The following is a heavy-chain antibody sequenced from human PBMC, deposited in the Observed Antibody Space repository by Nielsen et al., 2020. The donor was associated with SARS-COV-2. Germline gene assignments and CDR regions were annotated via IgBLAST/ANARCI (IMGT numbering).Heavy chain of an antibody. CDR2: INHSGST. J-gene: IGHJ4*02. V-gene: IGHV4-34*01. Sequence: SETPSLTCAVYGGSFSGYYWSWIRQPPGKGLEWIGEINHSGSTNYNPSLKSRVTISVDTSKNQFSLKLSSVTAADTAVYYCARGAGSSYGFDYWGQGTLVTVSS. D-gene: IGHD5-18*01. CDR3: ARGAGSSYGFDY. CDR1: GGSFSGYY.